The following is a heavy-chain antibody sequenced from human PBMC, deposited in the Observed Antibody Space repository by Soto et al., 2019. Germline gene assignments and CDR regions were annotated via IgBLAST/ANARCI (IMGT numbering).Heavy chain of an antibody. CDR3: ASHPGEAVAGTDWFDP. D-gene: IGHD6-19*01. Sequence: PSETLSLTCTVSGGSISSSSYYWGWIRQPPGKGLEWIGSIYYSGSTYYNPSLKSRVTISVDTSKNQFSLKLSSVTAADTAVYYCASHPGEAVAGTDWFDPWGQGTLVTVSS. CDR2: IYYSGST. CDR1: GGSISSSSYY. V-gene: IGHV4-39*01. J-gene: IGHJ5*02.